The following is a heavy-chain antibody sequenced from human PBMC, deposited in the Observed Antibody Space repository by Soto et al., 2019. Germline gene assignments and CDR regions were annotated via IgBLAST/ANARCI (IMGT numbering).Heavy chain of an antibody. CDR1: GFTFSSYA. D-gene: IGHD2-15*01. V-gene: IGHV3-30-3*01. CDR3: ARDRGQGFLLNYGMDV. CDR2: ISYDGSNK. J-gene: IGHJ6*02. Sequence: GGSLRLSCAASGFTFSSYAMQWVRQAPGKGLEWVAVISYDGSNKYYADSVKGRFTISRDNSKNTLYLQMNSLRAEDTAVYYCARDRGQGFLLNYGMDVWGQVTTVTVSS.